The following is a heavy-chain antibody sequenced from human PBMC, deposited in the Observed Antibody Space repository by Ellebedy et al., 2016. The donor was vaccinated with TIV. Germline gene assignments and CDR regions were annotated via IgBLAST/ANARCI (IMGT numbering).Heavy chain of an antibody. CDR2: ISNGGSIV. J-gene: IGHJ3*02. CDR1: GFTFSSYS. Sequence: PGGSLRLSCSASGFTFSSYSMNWVRQAPGKGLEWISYISNGGSIVNYADSVQGRFTISRDDAKNSLYLQMNSLRAEDTAVYYCAKFVGRNTVAPSDVLDIWGQGTVVTVSS. V-gene: IGHV3-48*04. CDR3: AKFVGRNTVAPSDVLDI. D-gene: IGHD4-23*01.